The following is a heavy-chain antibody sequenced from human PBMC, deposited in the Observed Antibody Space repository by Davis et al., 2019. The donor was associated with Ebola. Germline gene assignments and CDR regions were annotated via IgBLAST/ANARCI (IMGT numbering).Heavy chain of an antibody. CDR3: LAGTNY. CDR2: ISKDGSNE. CDR1: GFMFSTYA. J-gene: IGHJ4*02. V-gene: IGHV3-30*04. D-gene: IGHD6-19*01. Sequence: GESLKISCAASGFMFSTYAMHWVRQAPGKGLEWVAVISKDGSNEDYADSVRGRFTISRDKSKSTLFLQMDSLRPEDTAVYYCLAGTNYWGQGTQVMVSS.